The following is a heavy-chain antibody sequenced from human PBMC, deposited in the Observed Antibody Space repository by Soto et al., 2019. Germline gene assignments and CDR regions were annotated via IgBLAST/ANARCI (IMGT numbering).Heavy chain of an antibody. V-gene: IGHV3-23*01. D-gene: IGHD3-22*01. J-gene: IGHJ4*02. CDR2: ISGNGGST. Sequence: PGGSLRLSCAASGFTFSNYAMSWVRQAPGKGLEWVSTISGNGGSTYYADSVKGRFTISRDNSKNMLFLQINSLRDDDSAVYYCAKRQASIITFEYWGQGTPVTVSS. CDR1: GFTFSNYA. CDR3: AKRQASIITFEY.